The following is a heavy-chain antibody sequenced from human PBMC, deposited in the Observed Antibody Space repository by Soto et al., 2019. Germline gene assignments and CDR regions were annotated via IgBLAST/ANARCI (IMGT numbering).Heavy chain of an antibody. Sequence: GGSLRLSCAASGFTFSSYSMNWVRQAPGKGLEWVSYISSSSSTIYYADSVKGRFTISRDNSKNTLYLQMNSLRAEDTAVYYCAKEIDIYYWGQGTLVTVSS. CDR3: AKEIDIYY. D-gene: IGHD3-9*01. V-gene: IGHV3-48*01. CDR1: GFTFSSYS. CDR2: ISSSSSTI. J-gene: IGHJ4*02.